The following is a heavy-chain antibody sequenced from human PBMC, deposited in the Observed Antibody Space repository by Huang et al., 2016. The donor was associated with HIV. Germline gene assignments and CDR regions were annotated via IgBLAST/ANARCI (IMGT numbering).Heavy chain of an antibody. CDR2: ISGVDYI. CDR1: GFTFSSYS. Sequence: EVQLVESGGGLVKPGGSRRLSCAASGFTFSSYSMNWVRQAPGRGLEWVSSISGVDYIYYADSVRGRFTISRDNAKNSLYLQMNSLRAEDTAVYYCARAFGDYKSTYFDFWGLGTLVTVSS. CDR3: ARAFGDYKSTYFDF. V-gene: IGHV3-21*01. D-gene: IGHD4-17*01. J-gene: IGHJ4*02.